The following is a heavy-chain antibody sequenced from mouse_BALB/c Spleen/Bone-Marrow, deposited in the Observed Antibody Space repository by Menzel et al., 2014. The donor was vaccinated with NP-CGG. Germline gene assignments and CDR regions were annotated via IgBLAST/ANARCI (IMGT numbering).Heavy chain of an antibody. D-gene: IGHD1-1*01. J-gene: IGHJ4*01. CDR3: HYFGSDYYVMDY. CDR1: GYAFSNNW. CDR2: IYPGDGDT. V-gene: IGHV1-80*01. Sequence: VKLQESGAEMVRPGSSVKISCKASGYAFSNNWMNWMKQRPGQGLEWIGQIYPGDGDTNYNGKFKEKATLTADKSSSIAYMQLSSLTSEDSAVYFCHYFGSDYYVMDYWGQGTSVTVSS.